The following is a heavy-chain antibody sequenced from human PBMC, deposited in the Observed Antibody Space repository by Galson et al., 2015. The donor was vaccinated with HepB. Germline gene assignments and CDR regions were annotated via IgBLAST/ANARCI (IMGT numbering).Heavy chain of an antibody. J-gene: IGHJ4*02. CDR3: AREGPPGIAVAGTSSFDY. V-gene: IGHV1-2*04. D-gene: IGHD6-19*01. CDR1: GYTFTGYY. CDR2: INPNSGGT. Sequence: SVKVSCKASGYTFTGYYMHWVRQAPGQGLEWMGWINPNSGGTNYAQKFQGWVTMTRDTSISTAYMELSRLRSDDTAVYYCAREGPPGIAVAGTSSFDYWGQGTLVTVSS.